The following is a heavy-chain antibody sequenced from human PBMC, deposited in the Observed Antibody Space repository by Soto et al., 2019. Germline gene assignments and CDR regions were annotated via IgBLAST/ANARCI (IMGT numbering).Heavy chain of an antibody. D-gene: IGHD5-18*01. CDR2: IIPIFGPA. J-gene: IGHJ4*02. V-gene: IGHV1-69*12. Sequence: QVQLVQSGAEVKKPGSSVKVSCKASGGTFRSNAISWVRQAPGQGLEWMGGIIPIFGPANYAQKFQGRVTGTADVSTRTAYLELSCLISEDTAMYYWAGEGAMVDGGGYYFAYWGQGTLVTVCS. CDR3: AGEGAMVDGGGYYFAY. CDR1: GGTFRSNA.